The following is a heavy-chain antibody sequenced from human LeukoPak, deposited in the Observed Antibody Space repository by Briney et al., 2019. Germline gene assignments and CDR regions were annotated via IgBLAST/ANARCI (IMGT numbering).Heavy chain of an antibody. CDR3: ARDQAMTYYYDSSGY. CDR2: ISAYNGNT. CDR1: GYTFTSYG. V-gene: IGHV1-18*01. D-gene: IGHD3-22*01. Sequence: ASVKVSCKASGYTFTSYGISWVRRAPGQGLEWMGWISAYNGNTNYAQKLQGRVTMTTDTSTSTAYMELRSLRSDDTAVYYCARDQAMTYYYDSSGYWGQGTLVTVSS. J-gene: IGHJ4*02.